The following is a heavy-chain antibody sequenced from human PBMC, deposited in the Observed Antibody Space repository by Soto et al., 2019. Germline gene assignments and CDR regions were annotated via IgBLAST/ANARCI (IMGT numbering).Heavy chain of an antibody. CDR3: ARHTPFTITIFGVAPFDY. V-gene: IGHV4-39*01. D-gene: IGHD3-3*01. J-gene: IGHJ4*02. CDR2: IYYSGST. Sequence: SETLSLTCTVSGGSISSSSYYWGWIRQPPGKGLEWIGSIYYSGSTYYNPSLKSRVTISVDTSKNQFSLKLSSVTAADTAVYYCARHTPFTITIFGVAPFDYWGQGTLVTVPS. CDR1: GGSISSSSYY.